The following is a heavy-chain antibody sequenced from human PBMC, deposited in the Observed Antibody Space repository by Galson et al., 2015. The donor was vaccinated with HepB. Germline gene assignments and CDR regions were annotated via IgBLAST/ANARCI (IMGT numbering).Heavy chain of an antibody. CDR2: IWYDGSNK. CDR3: ARAQGLMVYAIDY. V-gene: IGHV3-33*01. J-gene: IGHJ4*02. D-gene: IGHD2-8*01. CDR1: GFTFSSYG. Sequence: SLRLSCAASGFTFSSYGMHWVRQAPGKGLEWVAVIWYDGSNKYYADSVKGRFTISRDNSKNTLYLQMNSLRAEDTAVYYCARAQGLMVYAIDYWGQGTLVTVSS.